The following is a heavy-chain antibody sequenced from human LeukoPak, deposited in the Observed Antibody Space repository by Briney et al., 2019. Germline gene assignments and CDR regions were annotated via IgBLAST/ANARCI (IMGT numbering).Heavy chain of an antibody. CDR1: GYSFTNYN. D-gene: IGHD5-24*01. CDR3: ARVRDGYNDAYDF. V-gene: IGHV1-46*01. CDR2: IKPSGDNT. Sequence: ASVKISCKTSGYSFTNYNLHWVRQAPGQRLEWVGIIKPSGDNTNNAQKFQGRVTMTSDTSTSTVYMELSSLKFEDTAVYYCARVRDGYNDAYDFWGQGTMVTVTS. J-gene: IGHJ3*01.